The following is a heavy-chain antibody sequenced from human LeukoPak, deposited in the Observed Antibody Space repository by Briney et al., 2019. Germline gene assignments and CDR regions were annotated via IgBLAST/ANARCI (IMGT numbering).Heavy chain of an antibody. CDR1: GFTFSSYD. D-gene: IGHD3-10*01. CDR2: MGTAGDT. J-gene: IGHJ4*02. CDR3: ARSPPGLGSGSYYLDFDY. V-gene: IGHV3-13*01. Sequence: GGSLRLSCAASGFTFSSYDMHLVRQAAGKGLEWVSAMGTAGDTYYPGSVKGRFTISRENAKNSLYLQMNSLRAGDTAVYYCARSPPGLGSGSYYLDFDYWGQGTLVTVSS.